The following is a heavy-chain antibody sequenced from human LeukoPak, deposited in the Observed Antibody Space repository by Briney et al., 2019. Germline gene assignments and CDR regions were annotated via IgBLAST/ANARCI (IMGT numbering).Heavy chain of an antibody. V-gene: IGHV3-7*01. D-gene: IGHD5-18*01. CDR1: AFSFSSSW. CDR3: ARILTYSYGLDY. Sequence: PGGSLRLSCAASAFSFSSSWMTWVRQAPGKGLEWVANIKEDESEIYYVDSVKGRFTASRDNAKNSLYLQMNSLRAEDTAVYYCARILTYSYGLDYWGQGILVTVSS. CDR2: IKEDESEI. J-gene: IGHJ4*02.